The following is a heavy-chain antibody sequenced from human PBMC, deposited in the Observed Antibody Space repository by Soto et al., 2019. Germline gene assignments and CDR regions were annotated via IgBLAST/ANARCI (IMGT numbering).Heavy chain of an antibody. D-gene: IGHD3-22*01. Sequence: QVQLVQSGAEVKEPGASAKVSCKASGYTFTNNWIHWVRQAPGQGLEWMGVINPNGGVTVYAQKCKGRVTMTRDTSTSTFYMDLSSLRSEDTALYYCARDHSVTSSGYSYWWFDPWGQGTLVAVSS. V-gene: IGHV1-46*01. CDR3: ARDHSVTSSGYSYWWFDP. CDR2: INPNGGVT. CDR1: GYTFTNNW. J-gene: IGHJ5*02.